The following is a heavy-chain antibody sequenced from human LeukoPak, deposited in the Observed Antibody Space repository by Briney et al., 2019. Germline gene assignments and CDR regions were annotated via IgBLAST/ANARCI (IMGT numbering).Heavy chain of an antibody. J-gene: IGHJ4*02. CDR1: SYTFTDYG. Sequence: ASVKFSCKASSYTFTDYGISWVRQAPGQGLEWMGWISAYNGNTQYAQKFQGRITMTTDTSTSTAYMELRSLRSDDTAVYYCARGRIAVAGTSDYWGQGTLVTVSS. CDR3: ARGRIAVAGTSDY. CDR2: ISAYNGNT. D-gene: IGHD6-19*01. V-gene: IGHV1-18*01.